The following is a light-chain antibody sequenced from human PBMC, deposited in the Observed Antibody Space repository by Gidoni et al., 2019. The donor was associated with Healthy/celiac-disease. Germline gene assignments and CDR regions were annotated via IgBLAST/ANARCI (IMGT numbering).Light chain of an antibody. V-gene: IGLV1-40*01. J-gene: IGLJ2*01. Sequence: ISCTGSSSNIGAGYDVHWYQQLPGTAPKLLIYGNSNRPSGVPDRFSGSKSGTSASLAITGLQAEDEADYYCQSYDSSLSAHVVFGGGTKLTVL. CDR1: SSNIGAGYD. CDR3: QSYDSSLSAHVV. CDR2: GNS.